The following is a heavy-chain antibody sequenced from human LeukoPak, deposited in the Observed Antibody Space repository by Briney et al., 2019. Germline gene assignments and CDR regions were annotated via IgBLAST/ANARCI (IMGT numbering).Heavy chain of an antibody. V-gene: IGHV3-7*01. CDR1: GSSFSMFW. D-gene: IGHD3-10*01. Sequence: GGSLRLSCAASGSSFSMFWMSWVRQAPGKGLEWVANIKQDGSEKYYVDSVKGRFTISRDNAKNSLYLQMNSLRAEDTAVYYCARDLGYSLSGSSDYWGQGTLVTVSS. CDR3: ARDLGYSLSGSSDY. CDR2: IKQDGSEK. J-gene: IGHJ4*02.